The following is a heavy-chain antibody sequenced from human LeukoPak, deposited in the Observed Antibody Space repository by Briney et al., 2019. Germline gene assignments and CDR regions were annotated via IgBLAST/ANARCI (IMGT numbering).Heavy chain of an antibody. CDR3: TQGDDSGFGYFDL. V-gene: IGHV3-23*01. CDR1: GFTFTNYA. J-gene: IGHJ2*01. D-gene: IGHD6-19*01. Sequence: GGSLRLSCAASGFTFTNYAMNWVRQAPGKGLEWVSTISDSGGGTYYADSVKGRFTISRDNSKNTLYLQMDSLRLEDTAIYYCTQGDDSGFGYFDLWGRGTLVTGSS. CDR2: ISDSGGGT.